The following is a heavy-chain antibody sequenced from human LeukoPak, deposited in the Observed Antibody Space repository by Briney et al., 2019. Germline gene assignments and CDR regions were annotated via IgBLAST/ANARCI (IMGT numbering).Heavy chain of an antibody. J-gene: IGHJ4*02. CDR2: IYTSGST. CDR1: GGSISSGSYY. V-gene: IGHV4-61*02. CDR3: ARVKSGSYPRFDY. Sequence: SETLSLTCTVSGGSISSGSYYWSWVRQPAGKGLKWIGRIYTSGSTNYNPSLKSRVTISVDTSKNQFSLKLSSVTAADTAVYYCARVKSGSYPRFDYWGQGTLVTVSS. D-gene: IGHD1-26*01.